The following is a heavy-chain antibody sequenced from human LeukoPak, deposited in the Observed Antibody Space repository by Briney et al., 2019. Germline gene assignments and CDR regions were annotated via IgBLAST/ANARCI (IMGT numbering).Heavy chain of an antibody. CDR3: ARGGSSSWLDYYYYYMDV. CDR1: GYTFTGYY. J-gene: IGHJ6*03. Sequence: GASVKVSCKASGYTFTGYYMHWVRQAPGQGLEWMGWINPNSGGTNYAQKFQGRVTMTTDTSTSTAYMELRSLRSDDTAVYYCARGGSSSWLDYYYYYMDVWGKGTTVTVSS. CDR2: INPNSGGT. D-gene: IGHD6-13*01. V-gene: IGHV1-2*02.